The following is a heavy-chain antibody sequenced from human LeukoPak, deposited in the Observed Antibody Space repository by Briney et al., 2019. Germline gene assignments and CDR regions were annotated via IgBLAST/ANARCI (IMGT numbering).Heavy chain of an antibody. CDR2: IDWDDDK. CDR3: ARLNSGTYLDY. D-gene: IGHD1-26*01. CDR1: GFSLSTSGMR. V-gene: IGHV2-70*04. J-gene: IGHJ4*02. Sequence: SGPALVKPTQTLTLTCTFSGFSLSTSGMRVSWIRQPPGKALEWLARIDWDDDKFYSTSLKTRLTISKDTSKNQVVLTMSNMDPVDTATYYCARLNSGTYLDYWGQGTLVTVSS.